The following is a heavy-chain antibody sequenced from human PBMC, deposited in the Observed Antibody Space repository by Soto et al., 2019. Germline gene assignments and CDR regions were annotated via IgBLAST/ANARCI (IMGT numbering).Heavy chain of an antibody. D-gene: IGHD2-2*01. CDR1: GGSISSYY. CDR3: AREVVVVPAALIDYYYYYMDV. V-gene: IGHV4-59*01. CDR2: IYYSGST. Sequence: SETLSLTCTVSGGSISSYYWSWIRQPPGKGLEWIGYIYYSGSTNYNPSIKSRVTISVDTSKNQFSLKLSSVTAADTAVYYCAREVVVVPAALIDYYYYYMDVWGKGTTVTVSS. J-gene: IGHJ6*03.